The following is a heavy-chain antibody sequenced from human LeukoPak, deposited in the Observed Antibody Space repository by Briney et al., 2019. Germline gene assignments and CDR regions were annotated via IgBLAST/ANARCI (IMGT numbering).Heavy chain of an antibody. V-gene: IGHV4-39*01. J-gene: IGHJ4*02. D-gene: IGHD5-12*01. CDR3: VRRDSGWNYFDY. CDR2: VYYSGVA. Sequence: SETLSLTCIVSGGSISSSIHYWGWIRQPPGKGLEWIGTVYYSGVAYYNPSLQSRANMSIDMSKNQFSLRLSSVTAADTAVYYCVRRDSGWNYFDYWGQGILVTVSS. CDR1: GGSISSSIHY.